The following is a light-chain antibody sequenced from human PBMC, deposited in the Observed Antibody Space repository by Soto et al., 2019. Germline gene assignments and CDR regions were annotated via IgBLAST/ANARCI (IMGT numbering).Light chain of an antibody. CDR2: DAS. J-gene: IGKJ5*01. CDR3: QQYHRSSIT. Sequence: DIQMTQSPSTLSASLGDRVTITCRASQSLNNYLAWYQQKPGKAPKLLIYDASTLERGVPSRFSGTGSGTEFTLTISSLQPDDFATYYCQQYHRSSITFGQGTRLEIK. CDR1: QSLNNY. V-gene: IGKV1-5*01.